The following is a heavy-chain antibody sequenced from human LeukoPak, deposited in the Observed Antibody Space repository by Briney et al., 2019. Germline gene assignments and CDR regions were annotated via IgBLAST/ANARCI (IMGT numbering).Heavy chain of an antibody. CDR2: ISYDGSNK. Sequence: GRSLRLSCAASGFTFSSYGMHWVRQAPGKGLEWVAVISYDGSNKYYADSVKGRFTISRDNSKNTLYLQMNSLRAEDTAVYYCAKDSMSGYSYGYGYWGQGTLVTVSS. V-gene: IGHV3-30*18. J-gene: IGHJ4*02. D-gene: IGHD5-18*01. CDR3: AKDSMSGYSYGYGY. CDR1: GFTFSSYG.